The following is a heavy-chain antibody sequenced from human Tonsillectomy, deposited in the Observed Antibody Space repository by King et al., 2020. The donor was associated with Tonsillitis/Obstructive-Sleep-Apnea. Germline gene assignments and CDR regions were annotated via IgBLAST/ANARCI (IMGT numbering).Heavy chain of an antibody. D-gene: IGHD2-15*01. CDR3: ARAPRNYCSGRVCYSWWFDP. J-gene: IGHJ5*02. V-gene: IGHV4-34*01. CDR2: INHSGST. Sequence: VQLQQWGAGLLKPSETLSLTCAVYGGSFSGYYWSWIRQPPGKGLEWIGEINHSGSTYYSPSLKGRVTISLDTSKNQFSLKRSSVTAADTAVYYCARAPRNYCSGRVCYSWWFDPWGQGTLVTVSS. CDR1: GGSFSGYY.